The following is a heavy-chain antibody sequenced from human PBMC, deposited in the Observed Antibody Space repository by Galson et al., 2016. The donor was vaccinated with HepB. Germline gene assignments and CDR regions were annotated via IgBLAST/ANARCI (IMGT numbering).Heavy chain of an antibody. CDR2: ITSGGGPT. D-gene: IGHD1-14*01. Sequence: SLRLSCAASGFTFSDYYITWIRQVPGKGLEWVSYITSGGGPTTYADSVKGRFTISRDNAENSLYLPMHSLRAEDTAVSYWARQPEPVVPHFDSWGQGTLVTVSS. J-gene: IGHJ4*02. CDR3: ARQPEPVVPHFDS. CDR1: GFTFSDYY. V-gene: IGHV3-11*01.